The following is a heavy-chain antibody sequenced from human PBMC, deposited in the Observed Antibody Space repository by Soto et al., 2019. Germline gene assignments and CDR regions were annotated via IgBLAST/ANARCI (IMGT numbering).Heavy chain of an antibody. CDR1: GFTFSNAW. V-gene: IGHV3-15*01. D-gene: IGHD3-16*01. J-gene: IGHJ4*02. CDR2: IKSKTDGGTT. Sequence: EVQLVESGGGLVKPGGSLRLSCAASGFTFSNAWMSWVRQAPGKGLEWVGRIKSKTDGGTTDYAAPVKGRFPISRDDATNTLYLQMNSRKPADDAVYYCSKRGGVSGHWVQGTLVTVIS. CDR3: SKRGGVSGH.